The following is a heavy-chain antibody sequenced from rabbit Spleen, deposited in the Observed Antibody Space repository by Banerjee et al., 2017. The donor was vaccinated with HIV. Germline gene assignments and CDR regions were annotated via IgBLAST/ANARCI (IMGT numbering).Heavy chain of an antibody. J-gene: IGHJ4*01. CDR2: IYAGMTGTI. V-gene: IGHV1S45*01. CDR3: ARNFDL. CDR1: GFPFSNKAV. Sequence: QEQLVESGGGLVQPGGSLKLSCKASGFPFSNKAVMCWVRQAPGKGLEWIGTIYAGMTGTIDYASWAKGRFTISKTSSTTVTLQMTSLTAADTATYFCARNFDLWGPGTLVTVS.